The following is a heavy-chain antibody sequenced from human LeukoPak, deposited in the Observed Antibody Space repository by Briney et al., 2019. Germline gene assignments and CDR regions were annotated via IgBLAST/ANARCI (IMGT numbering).Heavy chain of an antibody. J-gene: IGHJ5*02. CDR2: IYYSGGT. CDR1: GGSISSYY. V-gene: IGHV4-59*01. CDR3: ARLEKYYDFWSGYYTRTGRFDP. D-gene: IGHD3-3*01. Sequence: SETLSLTCTVSGGSISSYYWSWIRQPPGKGLEWIGYIYYSGGTNYNPSLKSRVTISVDTSKNQFSLKRSSVTAADTAVYYCARLEKYYDFWSGYYTRTGRFDPWGQGTLVTVSS.